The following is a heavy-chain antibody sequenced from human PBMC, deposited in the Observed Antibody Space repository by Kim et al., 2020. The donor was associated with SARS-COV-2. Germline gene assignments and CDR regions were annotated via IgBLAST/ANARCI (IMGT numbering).Heavy chain of an antibody. CDR1: GFTFSSYG. CDR2: IWYDGSNK. CDR3: AKDLTTVTTHPSGYYYGMDV. Sequence: GGSLRLSCAASGFTFSSYGMHWVRQAPGKGLEWVAVIWYDGSNKYYADSVKGRFTISRDNSKNTLYLQMNSLRAEDTAVYYCAKDLTTVTTHPSGYYYGMDVWGQGTTVTVSS. D-gene: IGHD4-17*01. J-gene: IGHJ6*02. V-gene: IGHV3-33*06.